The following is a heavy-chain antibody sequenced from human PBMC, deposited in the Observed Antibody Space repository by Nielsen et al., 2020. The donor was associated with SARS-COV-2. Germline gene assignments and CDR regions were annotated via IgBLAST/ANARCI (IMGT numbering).Heavy chain of an antibody. Sequence: ASVKVSCKASGYTFTNYYMHWVRQAPGQGLEWMGIINPSGGSTSYAQKFQGRVTMTRDTSTSTVYMELSSLRSEDTAVYYCARDQYRIRGFDYWGQGTLVTVSS. CDR2: INPSGGST. CDR3: ARDQYRIRGFDY. D-gene: IGHD1-14*01. CDR1: GYTFTNYY. V-gene: IGHV1-46*01. J-gene: IGHJ4*02.